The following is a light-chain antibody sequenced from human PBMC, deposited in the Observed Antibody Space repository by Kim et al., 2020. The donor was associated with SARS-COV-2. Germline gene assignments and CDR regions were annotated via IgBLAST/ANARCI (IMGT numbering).Light chain of an antibody. V-gene: IGLV2-14*04. Sequence: GQSITISCTGTSSDVGAYDYVSWYQQPPGKAPKLMIYDVTKRPSGVSNRFSGSKSGNTASLTISGLQAEDEADYYCSSYTTSITLVFGGGTQLTVL. CDR3: SSYTTSITLV. CDR1: SSDVGAYDY. J-gene: IGLJ2*01. CDR2: DVT.